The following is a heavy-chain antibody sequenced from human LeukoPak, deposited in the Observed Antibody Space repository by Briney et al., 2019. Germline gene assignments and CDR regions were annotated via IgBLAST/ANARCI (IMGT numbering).Heavy chain of an antibody. CDR1: GFTFADYG. Sequence: GGSLRLSCAASGFTFADYGMSWVRQAPGKGLEWVSGVNGNGGTTSYADSVKGRFTISRDNAKNSLYLQMNSLRVEDTALYHCARGNSNFNYWGQGTLVTVSS. J-gene: IGHJ4*02. CDR2: VNGNGGTT. V-gene: IGHV3-20*01. D-gene: IGHD4-23*01. CDR3: ARGNSNFNY.